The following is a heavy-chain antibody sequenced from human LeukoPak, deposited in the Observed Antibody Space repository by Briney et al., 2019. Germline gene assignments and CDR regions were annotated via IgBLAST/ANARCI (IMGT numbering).Heavy chain of an antibody. CDR2: MNPNSGNT. CDR1: GYTFTSYD. D-gene: IGHD1-26*01. Sequence: ASVKVSCKASGYTFTSYDINWVRQATGQGLERMGWMNPNSGNTNYAQKLQGRVTMTTDTSTSTAYMELRSLRSDDTAVYYCARDDGATASFRFDPWGQGTLVTVSS. J-gene: IGHJ5*02. CDR3: ARDDGATASFRFDP. V-gene: IGHV1-18*01.